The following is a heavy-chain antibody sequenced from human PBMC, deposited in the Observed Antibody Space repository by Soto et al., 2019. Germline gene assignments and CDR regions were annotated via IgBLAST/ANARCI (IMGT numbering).Heavy chain of an antibody. Sequence: QITLKESGPTLVKPTQTLTLTCTFSGFSLSTSGVGVGWIRQPPGKALEWLALIYWDDDKRYSPSLKSRLTITKDTSKNQVVLTMTNMDPVDTATYYCAHTSYDFWSGYSDYDAFDISGQGTMVTVSS. CDR1: GFSLSTSGVG. CDR3: AHTSYDFWSGYSDYDAFDI. D-gene: IGHD3-3*01. J-gene: IGHJ3*02. V-gene: IGHV2-5*02. CDR2: IYWDDDK.